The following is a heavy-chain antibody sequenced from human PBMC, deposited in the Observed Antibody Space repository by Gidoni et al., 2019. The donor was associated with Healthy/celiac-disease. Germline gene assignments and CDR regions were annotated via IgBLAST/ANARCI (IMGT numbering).Heavy chain of an antibody. CDR1: GRTFSSDA. D-gene: IGHD1-26*01. CDR2: IIPIFGTA. V-gene: IGHV1-69*06. J-gene: IGHJ4*02. CDR3: ARVGGTGGSKLFDY. Sequence: QVQLVQSGAEVKTPGSSVKVSCKASGRTFSSDALSRVRQAPGQGLEWMGGIIPIFGTANYAQKFQGRVTITADKSTSTAYMELSSLRSEDTAVYYCARVGGTGGSKLFDYWGQGTLVTVSS.